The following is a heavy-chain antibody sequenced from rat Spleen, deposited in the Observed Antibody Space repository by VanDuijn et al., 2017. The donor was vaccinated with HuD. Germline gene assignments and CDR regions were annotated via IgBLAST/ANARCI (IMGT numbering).Heavy chain of an antibody. Sequence: EVQLVESGGGLVQPGRSLKLSCAASGFTFSNYGMHWIRQAPTKGLEWVASISPSGGSTYYRDSVKGRFTISRDNAKSTLYLQMDSLRSEDTANYYCTTERYTTDYYYGWFAYWGQGTLVTVSS. CDR1: GFTFSNYG. J-gene: IGHJ3*01. CDR3: TTERYTTDYYYGWFAY. CDR2: ISPSGGST. D-gene: IGHD1-6*01. V-gene: IGHV5-19*01.